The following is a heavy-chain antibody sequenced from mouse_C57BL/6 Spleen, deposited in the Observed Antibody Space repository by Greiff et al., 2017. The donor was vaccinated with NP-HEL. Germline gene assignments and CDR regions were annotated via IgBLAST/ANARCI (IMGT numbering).Heavy chain of an antibody. J-gene: IGHJ3*01. CDR1: GYTFTSYW. V-gene: IGHV1-5*01. D-gene: IGHD2-4*01. CDR2: IYPGNSDT. Sequence: VQLQQSGTVLARPGASVKMSCKTSGYTFTSYWMHWVKQRPGQGLEWIGAIYPGNSDTSYNQKFKGKAKLTAVTSASTAYMELSSLTNEDSAVYYCTQGGYDYDGAWFAYWGQGTLVTVSA. CDR3: TQGGYDYDGAWFAY.